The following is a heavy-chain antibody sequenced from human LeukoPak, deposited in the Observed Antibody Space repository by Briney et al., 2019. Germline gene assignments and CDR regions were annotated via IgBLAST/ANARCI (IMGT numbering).Heavy chain of an antibody. J-gene: IGHJ6*03. D-gene: IGHD4-11*01. CDR2: ISGSGGST. V-gene: IGHV3-23*01. Sequence: PGGSLRLSCAASGFTFSSYAMSWVRQAPGKGLEWVSAISGSGGSTYYADSVKGRFTISRDNSKNTLYLQMNSLRAEDTAVYYCAKDLESNYGCYYYYMDVWGKGTTVTVSS. CDR1: GFTFSSYA. CDR3: AKDLESNYGCYYYYMDV.